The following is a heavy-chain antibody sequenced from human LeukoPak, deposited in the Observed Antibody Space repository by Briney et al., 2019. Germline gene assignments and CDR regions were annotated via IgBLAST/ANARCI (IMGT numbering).Heavy chain of an antibody. CDR2: IYSGSST. Sequence: PGGSLRLSCAASGLTVSSNYMSWVRQAPGKGLEWVSVIYSGSSTNYADSVKGRFTISRDNSKNTLYLQMNSLRAEDTAVYYCARYTSSPGEGMDVWGQGTTVTVSS. CDR3: ARYTSSPGEGMDV. CDR1: GLTVSSNY. D-gene: IGHD3-16*01. J-gene: IGHJ6*02. V-gene: IGHV3-66*01.